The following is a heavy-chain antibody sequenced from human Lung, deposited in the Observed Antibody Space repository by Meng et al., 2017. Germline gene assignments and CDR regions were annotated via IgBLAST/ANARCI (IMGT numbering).Heavy chain of an antibody. CDR2: INHSGST. J-gene: IGHJ4*02. Sequence: QVQLQQWGARLLKPSETLSLTGVVSGGSFSDYYWSWIRQPPGKGLEWIGEINHSGSTNYNPSLESRATKSVDTSQNNLSLKLSSVTAADSAVYYCARGPTTMAHDFDYWGQGTLVTVSS. D-gene: IGHD4-11*01. CDR1: GGSFSDYY. V-gene: IGHV4-34*01. CDR3: ARGPTTMAHDFDY.